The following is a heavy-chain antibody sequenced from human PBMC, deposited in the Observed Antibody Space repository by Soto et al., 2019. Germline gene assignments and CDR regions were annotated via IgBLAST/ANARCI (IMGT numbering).Heavy chain of an antibody. CDR1: GFTFSSYV. V-gene: IGHV3-30*18. D-gene: IGHD2-2*01. CDR3: AKDLETSCSLDMGMDV. CDR2: MSHDGCNK. Sequence: GGSLRLSCAASGFTFSSYVMHWVRQAPGKGLEWEAVMSHDGCNKYYVDSVTGRFTISRDTSKNTLYLQMNSLRAEDTAVYYCAKDLETSCSLDMGMDVWGQGPTVTVSS. J-gene: IGHJ6*02.